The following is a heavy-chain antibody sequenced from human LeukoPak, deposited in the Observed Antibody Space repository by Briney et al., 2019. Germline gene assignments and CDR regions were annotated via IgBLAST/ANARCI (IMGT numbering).Heavy chain of an antibody. Sequence: GGSLRLSCEASGFTVDSNAMNRLRQAAGNGLAWSSGIRGSGGSTFYAGSVRGRFTFSRDNSKNTLLLQMNSLRAEDTAVYFCARGGGRLVHSAGVGGWMDVWGKGTTVTVSS. V-gene: IGHV3-23*01. CDR1: GFTVDSNA. J-gene: IGHJ6*04. D-gene: IGHD6-13*01. CDR2: IRGSGGST. CDR3: ARGGGRLVHSAGVGGWMDV.